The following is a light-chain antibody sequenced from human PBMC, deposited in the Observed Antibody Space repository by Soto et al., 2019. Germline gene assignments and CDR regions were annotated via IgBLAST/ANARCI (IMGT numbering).Light chain of an antibody. J-gene: IGKJ1*01. Sequence: PGESATLSRRASQSLRSGDLACDQQIPGLAPGLLIYGASSRATGIPDGFSGSGSGTDFNLTVKRLAPEDFAVYYCNQYATSPRTVGQGTKVDIK. CDR1: QSLRSGD. V-gene: IGKV3-20*01. CDR2: GAS. CDR3: NQYATSPRT.